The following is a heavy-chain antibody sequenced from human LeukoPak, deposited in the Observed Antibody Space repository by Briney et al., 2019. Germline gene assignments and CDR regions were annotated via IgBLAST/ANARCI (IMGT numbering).Heavy chain of an antibody. J-gene: IGHJ3*02. D-gene: IGHD3-9*01. CDR1: GGSISSSSYY. CDR3: ARGKTNYDILTGYYSDAFDI. CDR2: IYYSGST. Sequence: SETLSLTCTVSGGSISSSSYYWGWIRQPPGKGLEWIGSIYYSGSTYYNPSLKSRVTISVDTSKNQFSLKLSFVTAADTAVYYCARGKTNYDILTGYYSDAFDIWGQGTMVTVSS. V-gene: IGHV4-39*01.